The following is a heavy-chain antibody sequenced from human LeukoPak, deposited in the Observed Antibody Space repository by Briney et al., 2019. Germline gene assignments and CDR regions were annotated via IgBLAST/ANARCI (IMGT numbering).Heavy chain of an antibody. CDR1: GFTFSSYA. D-gene: IGHD3-22*01. Sequence: QTGGSLRLSCAASGFTFSSYAMSWVRQAPGKGLEWVSAISGSGGSTYYADSVKGRFTISRDNSKNTLYLQMSSLRAEDTAVYYCAKGPSGYYGDYFDYWGQGTLVTVSS. J-gene: IGHJ4*02. CDR3: AKGPSGYYGDYFDY. V-gene: IGHV3-23*01. CDR2: ISGSGGST.